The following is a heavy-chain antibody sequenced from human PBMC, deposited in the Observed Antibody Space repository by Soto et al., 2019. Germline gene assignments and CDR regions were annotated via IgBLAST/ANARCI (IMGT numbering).Heavy chain of an antibody. V-gene: IGHV3-30-3*01. CDR3: ARVLGYGDPTWFDP. D-gene: IGHD4-17*01. Sequence: PGGSLRLSCAASGFTFSSYAMHWVRQAPGKGLEWVAVISYDGSNKYYADSVKGRFTISRDNSKNTLYLQMNSLRAEDTAVYYCARVLGYGDPTWFDPWGQGTLVTVSS. CDR2: ISYDGSNK. CDR1: GFTFSSYA. J-gene: IGHJ5*02.